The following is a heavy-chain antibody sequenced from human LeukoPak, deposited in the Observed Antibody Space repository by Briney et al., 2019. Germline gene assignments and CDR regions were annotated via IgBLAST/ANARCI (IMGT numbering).Heavy chain of an antibody. J-gene: IGHJ4*02. CDR3: ARGGGYSTPKTG. D-gene: IGHD5-18*01. V-gene: IGHV4-34*01. Sequence: SETLSLTCAVYGGSFSGYYWSWIRQPPGKGLEWIGEINHSGSTNYNPSLKSRVTISVDTSKNQFSLKLSSVTAADTAVYYCARGGGYSTPKTGWGQGTLVTVSS. CDR1: GGSFSGYY. CDR2: INHSGST.